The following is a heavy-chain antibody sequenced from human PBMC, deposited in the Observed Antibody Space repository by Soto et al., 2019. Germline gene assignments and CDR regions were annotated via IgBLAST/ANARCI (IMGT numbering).Heavy chain of an antibody. J-gene: IGHJ4*02. CDR2: ILHDGNNK. Sequence: QVQLVESGGGVVQPGRSLRLSCAASGFTFSNYIMHWVRQAPGKGLAWVAIILHDGNNKYYADSVKGRFTISRDNSKKTLDLQMKSLRTEDRASYYSAEDDEGGSYCDLGYWGQGTLVPVSS. CDR3: AEDDEGGSYCDLGY. CDR1: GFTFSNYI. D-gene: IGHD3-10*01. V-gene: IGHV3-30*14.